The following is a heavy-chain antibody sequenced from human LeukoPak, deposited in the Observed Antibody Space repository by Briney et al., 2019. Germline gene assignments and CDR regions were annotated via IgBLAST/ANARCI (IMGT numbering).Heavy chain of an antibody. CDR2: IYYSGTT. V-gene: IGHV4-59*01. Sequence: PSETLSLTCTVSGGSISSYYWSWIRQPPGKGLGWIGYIYYSGTTNYNPSLKSRVTISVDTSKNQFSLKLSSVTAADTAVYYCAREDYCSGGSCYSGYFQHWGQGTLVTVSS. CDR3: AREDYCSGGSCYSGYFQH. J-gene: IGHJ1*01. CDR1: GGSISSYY. D-gene: IGHD2-15*01.